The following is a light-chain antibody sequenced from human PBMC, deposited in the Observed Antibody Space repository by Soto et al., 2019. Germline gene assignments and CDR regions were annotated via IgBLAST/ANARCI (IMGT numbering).Light chain of an antibody. CDR2: ELT. V-gene: IGLV2-18*02. J-gene: IGLJ2*01. CDR1: SSDVGRYNR. Sequence: QSALTQPPSVSGSPGQSVTISCTGTSSDVGRYNRVSWFQQSPGTAPKLMIYELTNRPSGVPDRFSGSKSGNTASLTISGLQAEDEADYYCSTYTYSSVIIGGGTKVTVL. CDR3: STYTYSSVI.